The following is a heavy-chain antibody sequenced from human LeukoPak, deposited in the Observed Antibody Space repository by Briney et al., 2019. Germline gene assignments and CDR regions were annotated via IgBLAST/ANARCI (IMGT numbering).Heavy chain of an antibody. J-gene: IGHJ4*02. CDR1: GGSISSSSYY. Sequence: PSETLSLTCTVSGGSISSSSYYWGWIRQPPGKGLEWIGSIYYSGSTYYNPSLKSRVTISVDTSKNQFSLKLSSVTAADTAVYYCARHTVLAVRFDYWGQGTLVTVSS. D-gene: IGHD4-17*01. CDR2: IYYSGST. V-gene: IGHV4-39*01. CDR3: ARHTVLAVRFDY.